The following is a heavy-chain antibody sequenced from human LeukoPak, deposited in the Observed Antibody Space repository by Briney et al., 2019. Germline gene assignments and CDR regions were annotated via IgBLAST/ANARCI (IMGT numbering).Heavy chain of an antibody. CDR3: ARESADYSNYYGMDV. CDR2: ISYDGSNK. CDR1: GFTFSSYG. V-gene: IGHV3-30*03. Sequence: GSLRLSCAASGFTFSSYGMHWVRQAPGKGLEWVAVISYDGSNKYYADSVKGRFTISRDNSKNTLYLQMNSLRAEDTAVYYCARESADYSNYYGMDVWGQGATVTVSS. D-gene: IGHD4-11*01. J-gene: IGHJ6*02.